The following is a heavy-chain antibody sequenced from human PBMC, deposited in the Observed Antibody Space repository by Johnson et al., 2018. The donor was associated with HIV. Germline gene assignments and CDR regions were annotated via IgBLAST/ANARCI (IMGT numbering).Heavy chain of an antibody. Sequence: QVQLVESGGGVVQPGRSLRLSCAASGFAFSRFAMHWVRQVPDKGLEWVAVISYDGTNQYHADSVKGRFTISRDNSKNTLYLQMNSLKTEDTAVYYCTTAKWLLGACDIWGQGTMVTVSS. CDR3: TTAKWLLGACDI. CDR1: GFAFSRFA. D-gene: IGHD3-22*01. CDR2: ISYDGTNQ. J-gene: IGHJ3*02. V-gene: IGHV3-30*03.